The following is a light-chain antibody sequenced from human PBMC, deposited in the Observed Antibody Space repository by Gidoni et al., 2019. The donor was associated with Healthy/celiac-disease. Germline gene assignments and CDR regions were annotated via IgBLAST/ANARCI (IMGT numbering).Light chain of an antibody. CDR3: QQSYSTPVE. CDR2: AAS. CDR1: QSISSY. V-gene: IGKV1-39*01. J-gene: IGKJ1*01. Sequence: DIQMTQSPSSLSASVGDRVTITCRASQSISSYLNWYQQKPGKAPKLLIYAASSLQSGVPSRFSGSGSGTDFTLTISSLQPEDFATYYCQQSYSTPVEFGQGTKVEI.